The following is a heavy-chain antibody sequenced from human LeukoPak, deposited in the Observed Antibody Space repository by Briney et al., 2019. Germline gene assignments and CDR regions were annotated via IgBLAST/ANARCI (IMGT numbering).Heavy chain of an antibody. CDR1: GYSFTNYW. Sequence: GESLKISCKGSGYSFTNYWIGWVRQMPGEGLEWMGIIYPGDSETTYSPAFRGQVTISADKSINTAYLQWSSLKASDTAMYYCARHLIAAFATNRSPFDVWGQGTMVTVSS. V-gene: IGHV5-51*01. D-gene: IGHD6-13*01. J-gene: IGHJ3*01. CDR3: ARHLIAAFATNRSPFDV. CDR2: IYPGDSET.